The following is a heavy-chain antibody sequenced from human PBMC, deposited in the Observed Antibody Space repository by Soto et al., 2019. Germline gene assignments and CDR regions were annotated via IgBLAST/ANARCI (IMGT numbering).Heavy chain of an antibody. CDR2: IYYSGST. CDR3: ALRLGDPGRLYFDY. V-gene: IGHV4-31*03. J-gene: IGHJ4*02. D-gene: IGHD3-16*01. Sequence: QVQLQESGPGLVKPSQTLSLTCTVSGGSISSGGYYCSWIREHAGKGLEWIGYIYYSGSTYYNPSLKSRVSISVDTSKNQFSLKLSSVSAADMAVYYCALRLGDPGRLYFDYWGQGTLVTVSS. CDR1: GGSISSGGYY.